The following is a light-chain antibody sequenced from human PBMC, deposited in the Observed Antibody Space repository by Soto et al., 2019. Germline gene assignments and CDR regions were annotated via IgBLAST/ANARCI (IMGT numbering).Light chain of an antibody. CDR3: QQYNSYPIA. CDR1: QSISSW. Sequence: EIQMPQSPSTQSASVGDRVTITCRASQSISSWFAWYQQKPGKAPKLLIYKASSLESGVPSRFSGSGSGTEFTLTISSLQPDDFATYYCQQYNSYPIACGQGTRL. CDR2: KAS. J-gene: IGKJ5*01. V-gene: IGKV1-5*03.